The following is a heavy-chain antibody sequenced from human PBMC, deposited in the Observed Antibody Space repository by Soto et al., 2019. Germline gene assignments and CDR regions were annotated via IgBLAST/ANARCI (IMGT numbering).Heavy chain of an antibody. V-gene: IGHV3-23*01. CDR2: ISGGGSAT. CDR1: GFTFNNYA. CDR3: AKAGTTSGYYYMDV. Sequence: EVQLLESGGGLVQPGGSLRLSCEASGFTFNNYAMSWVGQAPGKGLEWVSDISGGGSATFYSDSVKGRFTISRDNSKNTLFLQMNSLRAEDTAVYYCAKAGTTSGYYYMDVWGKGTTVTVSS. D-gene: IGHD1-7*01. J-gene: IGHJ6*03.